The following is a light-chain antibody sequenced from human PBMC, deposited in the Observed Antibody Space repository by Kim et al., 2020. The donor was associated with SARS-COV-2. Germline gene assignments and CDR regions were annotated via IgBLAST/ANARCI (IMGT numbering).Light chain of an antibody. Sequence: SSELTQDPAVSVALGQTVRITCQGDTLRSYYVSWYQQKPGQAPLLVLYGRNNRPSGIPDRFSGSTSGDTASLTITGAQADDEADYYCNSRDSSGVVFGGGTQVTVL. J-gene: IGLJ3*02. CDR2: GRN. V-gene: IGLV3-19*01. CDR1: TLRSYY. CDR3: NSRDSSGVV.